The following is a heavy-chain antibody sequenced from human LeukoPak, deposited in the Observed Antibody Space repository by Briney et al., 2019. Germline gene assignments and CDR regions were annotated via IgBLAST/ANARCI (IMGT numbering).Heavy chain of an antibody. CDR1: GDSISSGDYY. V-gene: IGHV4-61*02. D-gene: IGHD5-24*01. CDR2: IYATET. CDR3: ARHQGWLQWEY. J-gene: IGHJ4*02. Sequence: SETLSLTCTVSGDSISSGDYYWSWIRQSAGKGLEWIGRIYATETDFNPSLKSRLTMSIDTSKNQFSLKLRSVTAVDTSVYYCARHQGWLQWEYWGQGTLVIVSS.